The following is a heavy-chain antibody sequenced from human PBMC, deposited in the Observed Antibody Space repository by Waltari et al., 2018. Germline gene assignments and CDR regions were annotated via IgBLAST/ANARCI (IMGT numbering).Heavy chain of an antibody. V-gene: IGHV5-10-1*01. CDR1: GYSFTSYW. CDR2: IDPSDSYT. J-gene: IGHJ5*02. CDR3: ARTLADYYDSIPNWFDP. D-gene: IGHD3-22*01. Sequence: AEVKKPGESLRISCKGSGYSFTSYWISWVRQMPGKGLEWMGRIDPSDSYTNYSPSFQGHVTISADKSISTAYLQWSSLKASDTAMYYCARTLADYYDSIPNWFDPWGQGTLVTVSS.